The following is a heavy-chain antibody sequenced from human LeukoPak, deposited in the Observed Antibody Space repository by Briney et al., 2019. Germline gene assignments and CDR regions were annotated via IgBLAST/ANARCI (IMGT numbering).Heavy chain of an antibody. CDR2: IIPIFGTA. CDR3: ARDSGLTTVTSRDHYYMDV. V-gene: IGHV1-69*13. D-gene: IGHD4-11*01. Sequence: ASVKVSCKASGGTFSSYAISWVRQAPGQGLEWMGGIIPIFGTANYAQKFQGRVTITADESTSTAYMELSSLRSEDTAVYYCARDSGLTTVTSRDHYYMDVWGKGTTVTISS. CDR1: GGTFSSYA. J-gene: IGHJ6*03.